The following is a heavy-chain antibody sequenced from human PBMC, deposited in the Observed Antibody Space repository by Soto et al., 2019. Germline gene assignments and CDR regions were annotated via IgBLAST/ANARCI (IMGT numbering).Heavy chain of an antibody. J-gene: IGHJ3*02. CDR3: AREGIAAAARDDAFDI. CDR1: GGSISSGGYY. D-gene: IGHD6-13*01. Sequence: QVQLQESGPGLVKPSQTLSLTCTVSGGSISSGGYYWSWIRQHPGKGLEWIGYIYYSGSTYYNPSLKSRVTISVDTSKNQFSLKLSSVTAADTAVYYCAREGIAAAARDDAFDIWGQGTMVTVSS. CDR2: IYYSGST. V-gene: IGHV4-31*03.